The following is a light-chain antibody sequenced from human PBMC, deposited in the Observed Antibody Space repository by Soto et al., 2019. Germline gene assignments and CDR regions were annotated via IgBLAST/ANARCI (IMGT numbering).Light chain of an antibody. J-gene: IGKJ4*01. Sequence: IQLTQSPSSLSASVGDRVTITCRASQAINSYLAWYQQEPGKAPKRLIFGGSTLQSGVPSRFSGSGSGTDFTLTIISLQSEDFATYYCQHLNAFPLTFGGGTKVEI. CDR2: GGS. CDR1: QAINSY. V-gene: IGKV1-9*01. CDR3: QHLNAFPLT.